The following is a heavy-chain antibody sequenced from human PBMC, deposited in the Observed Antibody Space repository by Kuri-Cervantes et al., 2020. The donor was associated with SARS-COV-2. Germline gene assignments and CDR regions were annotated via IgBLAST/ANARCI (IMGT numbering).Heavy chain of an antibody. CDR1: GFTFDDYA. J-gene: IGHJ5*02. CDR2: ISWDGGST. D-gene: IGHD2-2*02. CDR3: AKDRGAIFAKYCSSTSCYTNWFDP. V-gene: IGHV3-43D*04. Sequence: LSLTCAASGFTFDDYAMHWARQPLGKGLEWVSLISWDGGSTYYADSVKGRFTISRDNSKNTLYLQMNSLRAEDTAVYYCAKDRGAIFAKYCSSTSCYTNWFDPWGQGTLVTVSS.